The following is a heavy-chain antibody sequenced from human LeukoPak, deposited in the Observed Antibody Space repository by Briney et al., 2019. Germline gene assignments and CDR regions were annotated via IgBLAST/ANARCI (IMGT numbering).Heavy chain of an antibody. J-gene: IGHJ4*02. CDR2: ISDDTTYE. D-gene: IGHD2-15*01. CDR3: ARTYCSGGSCYSYFDD. Sequence: GGSLRLSCAASGFIFSSYTMNWVRQAPRKGLEWVSSISDDTTYEYHADSVKGRFTISRDNAKKSLYLQMSSLRAEDTAVYYCARTYCSGGSCYSYFDDWGQGTLVTVSS. CDR1: GFIFSSYT. V-gene: IGHV3-21*01.